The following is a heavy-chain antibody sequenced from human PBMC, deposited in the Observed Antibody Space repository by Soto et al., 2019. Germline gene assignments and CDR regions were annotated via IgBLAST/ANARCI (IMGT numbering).Heavy chain of an antibody. CDR3: AGLYHYDSSGYYDY. V-gene: IGHV1-69*13. J-gene: IGHJ4*02. Sequence: GASVKVSCKASGGTFSSYAISWVRQAPGQGLEWMGGIIPIFGTANYAQKVQCRVTITADESTSTFHMEPSSLTSEDTAVYYCAGLYHYDSSGYYDYWGQGTLVTVSS. CDR1: GGTFSSYA. CDR2: IIPIFGTA. D-gene: IGHD3-22*01.